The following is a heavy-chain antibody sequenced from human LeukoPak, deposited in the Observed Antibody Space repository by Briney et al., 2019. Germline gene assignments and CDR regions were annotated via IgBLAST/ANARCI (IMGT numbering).Heavy chain of an antibody. V-gene: IGHV4-34*01. CDR2: INHSGST. J-gene: IGHJ3*02. CDR1: GGSFSGYY. Sequence: PSETLSLTCAVYGGSFSGYYWSWIRQPPGKGLEWIGEINHSGSTNYNPSLKSRVTISVDTSKNQFSLKLSSVTAADTAVYYCARGMTTVVTFYDAFDIWGQGTMVTVSS. D-gene: IGHD4-23*01. CDR3: ARGMTTVVTFYDAFDI.